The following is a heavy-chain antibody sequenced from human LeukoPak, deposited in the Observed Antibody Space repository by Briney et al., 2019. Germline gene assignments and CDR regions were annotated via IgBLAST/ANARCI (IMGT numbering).Heavy chain of an antibody. D-gene: IGHD3-16*01. CDR3: ARELNGYGYYFFDY. CDR1: GFTFSSYS. Sequence: GGSLRLSCAASGFTFSSYSMNWVRQAPGKGLEWVSSISSSSYIYYADSVKGRFTISRDNAKNSLYLQMNSLRAEDTAVYYCARELNGYGYYFFDYWGPGTLVTVSS. V-gene: IGHV3-21*01. CDR2: ISSSSYI. J-gene: IGHJ4*02.